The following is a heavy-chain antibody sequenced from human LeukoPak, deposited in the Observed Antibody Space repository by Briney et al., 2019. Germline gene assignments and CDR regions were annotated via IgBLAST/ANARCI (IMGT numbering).Heavy chain of an antibody. V-gene: IGHV4-39*01. Sequence: PSETLSLTCTVSGGSISSRSDYWGWIRQTPGKGLEWIGNLDSSGSTYYNPSLKSRVTISVGTSKSQFSLNLRSVTAADTAIYFCSRSHDYGGLYFYYYMDVWGKGTTVTGSS. D-gene: IGHD4-23*01. J-gene: IGHJ6*03. CDR2: LDSSGST. CDR3: SRSHDYGGLYFYYYMDV. CDR1: GGSISSRSDY.